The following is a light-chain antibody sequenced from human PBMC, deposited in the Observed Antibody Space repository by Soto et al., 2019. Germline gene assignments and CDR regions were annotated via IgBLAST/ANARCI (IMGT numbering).Light chain of an antibody. J-gene: IGKJ1*01. CDR1: QSVSSN. V-gene: IGKV3-15*01. CDR3: QQYNKWPPT. CDR2: GAS. Sequence: EIVMTQSPATLSVSPLERATLSCMASQSVSSNLAWYQQKPGQAPRLLIYGASTRATGIPARFSGSGSGTEFTLTISSLQSEDFAVYYCQQYNKWPPTFGQGTKV.